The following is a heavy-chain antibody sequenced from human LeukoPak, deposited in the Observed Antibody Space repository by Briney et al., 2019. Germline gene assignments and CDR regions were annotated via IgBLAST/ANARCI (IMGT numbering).Heavy chain of an antibody. Sequence: GGSLRLSCAASGFTFSSYSMNWVRQAPGKGLEWVSYISSSSSTIYYADSVRGRFTISRDNAKNSLYLQMNSLRAEDTAVYYCARDSGTTGTNFDYWGQGTLVTVSS. CDR1: GFTFSSYS. D-gene: IGHD1-1*01. CDR3: ARDSGTTGTNFDY. CDR2: ISSSSSTI. V-gene: IGHV3-48*01. J-gene: IGHJ4*02.